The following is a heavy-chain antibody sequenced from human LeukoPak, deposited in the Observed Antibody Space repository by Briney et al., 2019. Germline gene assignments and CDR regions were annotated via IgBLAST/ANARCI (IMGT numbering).Heavy chain of an antibody. J-gene: IGHJ4*02. V-gene: IGHV3-23*01. CDR3: ASPTGTGIDY. D-gene: IGHD2-8*02. CDR2: ISGSGGST. Sequence: GGSLRLSCAASGVTVNNNYMSWVRQAPGKGLEWVSAISGSGGSTYYADSVKGRFTISRDNSKNTLYLQMNSLRAGDTAVYYCASPTGTGIDYWGQGTLVTVSS. CDR1: GVTVNNNY.